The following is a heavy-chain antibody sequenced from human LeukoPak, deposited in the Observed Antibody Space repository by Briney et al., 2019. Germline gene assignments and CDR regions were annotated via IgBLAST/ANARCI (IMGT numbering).Heavy chain of an antibody. D-gene: IGHD2-2*01. CDR3: ARGGGCSSTTCYEFDY. J-gene: IGHJ4*02. CDR2: IYTSGST. Sequence: SETLSLTCTVSVGSISTYYWSWIRQPAGKGLEWIGRIYTSGSTNYNPSLKSRVTISVDKSKNQFSLKLNSVTAADTAVYYCARGGGCSSTTCYEFDYWGQGSLVTVSS. CDR1: VGSISTYY. V-gene: IGHV4-4*07.